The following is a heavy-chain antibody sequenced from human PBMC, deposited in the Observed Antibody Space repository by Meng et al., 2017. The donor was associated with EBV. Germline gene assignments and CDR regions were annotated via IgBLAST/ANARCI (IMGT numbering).Heavy chain of an antibody. CDR3: ASESGRGFTPDY. CDR1: GGTFRSDA. V-gene: IGHV1-69*01. Sequence: QVQLVKSGDGVKKPGSSVKVSCKTSGGTFRSDAVSWVRQAPGQGLEWMGGLIPMSDAPHYAQKFQGRVTMTADESTNTHYMDLSGLRFEDTAVYYCASESGRGFTPDYWGQGTLVTVSS. D-gene: IGHD3-10*01. CDR2: LIPMSDAP. J-gene: IGHJ4*02.